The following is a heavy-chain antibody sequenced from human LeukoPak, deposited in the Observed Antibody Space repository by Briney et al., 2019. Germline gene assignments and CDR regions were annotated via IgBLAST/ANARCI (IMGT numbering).Heavy chain of an antibody. D-gene: IGHD4-17*01. Sequence: PSGTLSLTCAVSGGSISSSNWWSWVRQPPGKGLEWIGEIYHSGSTNYNPSLKSRVTISVDTSKNQFSLKLSSVTAADTAVYYCARIPFLRSLDYWGQGTLVTVSS. J-gene: IGHJ4*02. V-gene: IGHV4-4*02. CDR3: ARIPFLRSLDY. CDR2: IYHSGST. CDR1: GGSISSSNW.